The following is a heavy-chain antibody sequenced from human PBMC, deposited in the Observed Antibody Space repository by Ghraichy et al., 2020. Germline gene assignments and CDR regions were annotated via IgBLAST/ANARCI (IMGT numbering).Heavy chain of an antibody. Sequence: SETLSLTCTVSGGSLSSCGYFWSWIRQHPGKGLEWIGYMYNTGTTYDTPSLKSRVTISADTSKNQFSLKLSSVTSAATAVYYCAGGSRGQGNRGSVWFDPWGQGTRVTVSS. CDR1: GGSLSSCGYF. CDR3: AGGSRGQGNRGSVWFDP. D-gene: IGHD1-26*01. J-gene: IGHJ5*02. V-gene: IGHV4-31*03. CDR2: MYNTGTT.